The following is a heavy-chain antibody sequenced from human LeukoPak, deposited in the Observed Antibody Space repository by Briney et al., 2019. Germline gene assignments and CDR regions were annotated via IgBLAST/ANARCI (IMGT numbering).Heavy chain of an antibody. D-gene: IGHD2-21*02. CDR3: ARGHSGDADWFDP. J-gene: IGHJ5*02. CDR2: IYYSGST. CDR1: GGSISSYY. V-gene: IGHV4-59*01. Sequence: SETLSLTCTVSGGSISSYYWSWIRQPPGKGLEWIGYIYYSGSTDYNPSLKSRVTISVDTSKNQFSLKLSSVTAADTAVYYCARGHSGDADWFDPWGQGTLVTVSS.